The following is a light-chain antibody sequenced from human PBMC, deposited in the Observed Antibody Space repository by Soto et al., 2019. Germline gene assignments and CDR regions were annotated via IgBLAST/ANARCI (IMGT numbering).Light chain of an antibody. CDR3: QHYGSSPRT. J-gene: IGKJ1*01. CDR1: QSVSSSS. CDR2: AAS. Sequence: IVLKQSPRTLSLYQGERATLSCRASQSVSSSSLAWYQQKPGQAPRLLIFAASSRASGIPDRFSGSGSGTDFTLTISRLEPEDFAVYYCQHYGSSPRTFGQGTKVDIK. V-gene: IGKV3-20*01.